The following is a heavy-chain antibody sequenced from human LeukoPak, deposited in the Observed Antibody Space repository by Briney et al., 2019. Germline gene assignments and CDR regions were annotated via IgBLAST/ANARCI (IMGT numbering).Heavy chain of an antibody. J-gene: IGHJ4*02. Sequence: ASVKVSCKASVYTFTNFYIHWVRQAPGQGLEWMGWMNPNSGDTSYAREFQDRVTMTKDTSLSTAYMELSRLRSDDTAVYFCARRPINCIITNCYVDYWGQGTLVTVSS. CDR2: MNPNSGDT. CDR1: VYTFTNFY. D-gene: IGHD2-2*01. V-gene: IGHV1-2*02. CDR3: ARRPINCIITNCYVDY.